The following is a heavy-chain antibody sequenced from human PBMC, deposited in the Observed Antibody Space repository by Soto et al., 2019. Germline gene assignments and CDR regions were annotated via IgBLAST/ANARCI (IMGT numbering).Heavy chain of an antibody. Sequence: PGGSLRLSCATSGFTFRSYAMSWVRQAPGKGLEWVSTITSSGGNTFYAGSVKGRFTISRDNSKSTLSLQINSLKAEDTAIYYCAKNRGLQYYFDYWGQGTLVTVSS. J-gene: IGHJ4*02. CDR1: GFTFRSYA. CDR3: AKNRGLQYYFDY. CDR2: ITSSGGNT. V-gene: IGHV3-23*01.